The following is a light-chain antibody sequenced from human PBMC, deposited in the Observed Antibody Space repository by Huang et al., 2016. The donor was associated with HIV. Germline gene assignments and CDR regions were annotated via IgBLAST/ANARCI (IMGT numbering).Light chain of an antibody. Sequence: EIVLTQSPGTLSLSPGERATLFCRASQSVSSSYLAWYRQRPGQAPGLIIYGAYHRASGVPDRCGGSGFGTDFSLTINKLEPEDFAVYFCQQYSASPWTFGQGTKVEFK. CDR3: QQYSASPWT. J-gene: IGKJ1*01. CDR2: GAY. V-gene: IGKV3-20*01. CDR1: QSVSSSY.